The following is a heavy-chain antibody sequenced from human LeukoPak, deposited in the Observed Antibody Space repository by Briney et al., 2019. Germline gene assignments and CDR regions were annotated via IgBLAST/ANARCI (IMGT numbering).Heavy chain of an antibody. CDR3: AKPLYFYGAFDI. J-gene: IGHJ3*02. D-gene: IGHD3-3*01. CDR2: ISSSSSYI. CDR1: GFTFSSYS. Sequence: PGGSLRLSCAASGFTFSSYSMNWVRQAPGKGLEWVSSISSSSSYIYYADSVKGRFTISRDNAKNSLYLQMNSLRAEDTAVYYCAKPLYFYGAFDIWGQGTMVTVSS. V-gene: IGHV3-21*04.